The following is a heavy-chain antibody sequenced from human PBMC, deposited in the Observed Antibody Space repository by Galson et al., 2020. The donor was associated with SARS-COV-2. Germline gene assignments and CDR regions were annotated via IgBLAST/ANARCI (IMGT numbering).Heavy chain of an antibody. CDR3: ARRGSHVLTAPIRRLYFFDY. CDR2: INYRGST. V-gene: IGHV4-34*01. Sequence: SQASETLSLTCGVSGGSFSDYYWTWIRQTPGKGLEYVGDINYRGSTIYNPSLKSRLTISVDTSLNQFSLKLSSVTAADTAVYYCARRGSHVLTAPIRRLYFFDYWGQGTLVTVSS. CDR1: GGSFSDYY. D-gene: IGHD2-21*02. J-gene: IGHJ4*02.